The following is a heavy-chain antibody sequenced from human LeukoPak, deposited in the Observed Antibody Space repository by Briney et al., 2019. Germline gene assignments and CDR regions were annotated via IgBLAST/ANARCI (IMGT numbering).Heavy chain of an antibody. V-gene: IGHV1-18*01. D-gene: IGHD3-3*01. Sequence: ASVKVSRKASGYTYTSYGISWVRQAPGQGLEWMGWISAYNGNTNYTQKLQGRVTMTTDTSTSTAYMELRSLRSDDTDVYYCARDKRALFPYDFWSGYYTVAFDIWGQGTMVTVSS. J-gene: IGHJ3*02. CDR2: ISAYNGNT. CDR1: GYTYTSYG. CDR3: ARDKRALFPYDFWSGYYTVAFDI.